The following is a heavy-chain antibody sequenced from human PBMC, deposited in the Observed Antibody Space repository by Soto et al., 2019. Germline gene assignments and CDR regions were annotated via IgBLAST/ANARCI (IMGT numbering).Heavy chain of an antibody. CDR3: ARGVH. J-gene: IGHJ4*02. CDR2: IKHDGSEK. CDR1: GFTFSSDW. D-gene: IGHD6-6*01. Sequence: EVQLVESGGGLVQPGGSLRLSCAASGFTFSSDWMSWVRQAPGRGLEWVANIKHDGSEKYYVDSVMDRFTISRDNAKNSLSLQMNSLRAEDPAVYYCARGVHWGQGTLVTVSS. V-gene: IGHV3-7*01.